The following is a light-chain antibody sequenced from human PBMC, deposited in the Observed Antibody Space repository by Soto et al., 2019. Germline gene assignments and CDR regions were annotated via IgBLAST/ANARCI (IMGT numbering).Light chain of an antibody. Sequence: EIVLTQSPGTLSLSPGERATLSCRASQRVSSNYLAWYHQKPGQAPRLLIHGASRRAYGIPDRFSGSGSGRDFTLTIRRLETEDFAVYYCQQYGSSPRTVGGGKKVEIK. V-gene: IGKV3-20*01. CDR2: GAS. J-gene: IGKJ4*01. CDR1: QRVSSNY. CDR3: QQYGSSPRT.